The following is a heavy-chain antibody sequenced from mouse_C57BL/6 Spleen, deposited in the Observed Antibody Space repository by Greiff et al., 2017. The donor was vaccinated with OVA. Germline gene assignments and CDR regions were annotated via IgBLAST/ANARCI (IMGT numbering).Heavy chain of an antibody. CDR1: GFSLTSYG. D-gene: IGHD2-4*01. CDR3: AKNYDYDGEDYAMDY. CDR2: IWRGGST. Sequence: VKLVESGPGLVQPSQSLSITCTVSGFSLTSYGVHWVRQSPGKGLEWLGVIWRGGSTDYNAAFMSRLSITKDNSKSQVFFKMNSLQADDTAIYYCAKNYDYDGEDYAMDYWGQGTSVTVSS. V-gene: IGHV2-5*01. J-gene: IGHJ4*01.